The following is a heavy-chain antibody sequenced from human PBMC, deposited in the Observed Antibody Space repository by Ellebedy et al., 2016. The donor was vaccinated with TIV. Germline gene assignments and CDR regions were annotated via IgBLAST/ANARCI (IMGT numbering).Heavy chain of an antibody. V-gene: IGHV1-69*04. D-gene: IGHD4-11*01. CDR3: ARGGRTTVTRWFDP. CDR2: IIPILGIA. Sequence: AASVKVSCKASGGTFSSYATSWVRQVPGQGLERMGRIIPILGIANYAQKFQGRVTITADKSTSTAYMELSSLRSEDTAVYYCARGGRTTVTRWFDPWGQGTLVTVSS. CDR1: GGTFSSYA. J-gene: IGHJ5*02.